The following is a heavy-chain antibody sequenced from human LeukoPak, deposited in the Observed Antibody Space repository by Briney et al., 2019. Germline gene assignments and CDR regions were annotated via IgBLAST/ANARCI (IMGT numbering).Heavy chain of an antibody. CDR2: IRYDGSNK. Sequence: PGGSLRLSCAASGFTFSSYGMHWVRQAPGKGLEWVAFIRYDGSNKYYADSVKGRFTISRDNSKNTLYLQMNSLRAEDTAVYYCAKDGIVDTAYYYYYMDVWGKGTTVTVSS. CDR1: GFTFSSYG. J-gene: IGHJ6*03. D-gene: IGHD5-18*01. V-gene: IGHV3-30*02. CDR3: AKDGIVDTAYYYYYMDV.